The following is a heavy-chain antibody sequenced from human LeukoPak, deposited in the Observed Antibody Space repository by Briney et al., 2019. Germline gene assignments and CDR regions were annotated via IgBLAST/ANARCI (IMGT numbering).Heavy chain of an antibody. CDR1: GGSFSGYY. D-gene: IGHD6-6*01. J-gene: IGHJ4*02. Sequence: SETLSLTCAVYGGSFSGYYWSWIRQPPGKGLEWIGEINHSGSTSYNPSLKSRVTISVDTSKNQFSLKLSSVTAADTAVYYCARLGSSSSGRAYYFDYWGQGTLVTVSS. V-gene: IGHV4-34*01. CDR2: INHSGST. CDR3: ARLGSSSSGRAYYFDY.